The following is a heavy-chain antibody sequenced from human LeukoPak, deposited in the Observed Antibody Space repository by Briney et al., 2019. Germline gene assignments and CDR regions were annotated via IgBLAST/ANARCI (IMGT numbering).Heavy chain of an antibody. CDR2: INTNTGNP. CDR3: ARDSLLLWFGELVGGAFDI. V-gene: IGHV7-4-1*02. Sequence: ASVKVSCKASGYTFTSYAMNWVRQAPGQGLEWMGWINTNTGNPTYAQGFTGRFVFSLDTSVSTAYLQISSLKAEDTAVYYCARDSLLLWFGELVGGAFDIWGQGTMVTVSS. J-gene: IGHJ3*02. CDR1: GYTFTSYA. D-gene: IGHD3-10*01.